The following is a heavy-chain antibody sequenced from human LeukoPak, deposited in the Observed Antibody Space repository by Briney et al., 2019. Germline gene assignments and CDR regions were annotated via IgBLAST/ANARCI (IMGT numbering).Heavy chain of an antibody. J-gene: IGHJ4*02. CDR3: ARDPGSSSFDY. D-gene: IGHD6-13*01. Sequence: GGSLRLSCAASTFTFSTYWMTWVRQAPGRGPEFVANINQDGSVKNYVDSVKGRFTISRDNAKNSLYLQMNSLRADDTAVYYCARDPGSSSFDYWGQGPWSPSPQ. CDR2: INQDGSVK. CDR1: TFTFSTYW. V-gene: IGHV3-7*01.